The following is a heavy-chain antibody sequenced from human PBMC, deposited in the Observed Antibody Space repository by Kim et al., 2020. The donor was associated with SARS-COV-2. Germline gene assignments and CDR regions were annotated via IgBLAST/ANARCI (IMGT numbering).Heavy chain of an antibody. CDR1: GGSFSGYY. CDR3: ARIITMIVD. CDR2: INHSGST. J-gene: IGHJ4*02. D-gene: IGHD3-22*01. Sequence: SETLSLTCAVYGGSFSGYYWSWIRQPPGKGLEWIGEINHSGSTNYNPSLKSRVTISVDTSKNQFSLKLSSVTAADTAVYYCARIITMIVDWGQGTLVTVSS. V-gene: IGHV4-34*01.